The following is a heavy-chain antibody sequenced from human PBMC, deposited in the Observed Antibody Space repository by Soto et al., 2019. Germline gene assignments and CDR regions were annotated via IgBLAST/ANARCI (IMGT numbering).Heavy chain of an antibody. CDR1: GGSISSGGYS. D-gene: IGHD3-22*01. CDR2: IYHSGST. J-gene: IGHJ4*02. V-gene: IGHV4-30-2*02. CDR3: ARPAFSGYYYYFDY. Sequence: SETLSLTCAVSGGSISSGGYSWSWIRQPPGKGLEWIGYIYHSGSTYYNPSLKGRVTISVDRSKNQFSLKLSSLRSEDTAVYYCARPAFSGYYYYFDYWGQGTLVTVSS.